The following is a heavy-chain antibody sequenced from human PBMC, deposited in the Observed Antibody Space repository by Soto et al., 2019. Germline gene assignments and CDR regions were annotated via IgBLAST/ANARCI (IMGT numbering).Heavy chain of an antibody. CDR1: GFTFSSYA. V-gene: IGHV3-23*01. CDR3: AKMGSYDILTGDFDY. J-gene: IGHJ4*02. Sequence: GGSLRLSCAASGFTFSSYAMSWVRQAPGKGLEWVSAISGSGGSTYYADSVKGRFTISRDNSKNTLYLKMNSLRAEDTAVYYCAKMGSYDILTGDFDYWGQGTLVTVSS. D-gene: IGHD3-9*01. CDR2: ISGSGGST.